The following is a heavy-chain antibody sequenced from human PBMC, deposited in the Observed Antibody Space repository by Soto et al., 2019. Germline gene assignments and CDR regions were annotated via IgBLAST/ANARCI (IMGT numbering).Heavy chain of an antibody. CDR1: GFTFGDYA. D-gene: IGHD3-22*01. J-gene: IGHJ5*02. Sequence: GGSLRLSCTASGFTFGDYAMSWFRQAPGKGLEWVGFIRSKAYGGTTEYAASVKGRFTISRDDSKSIAYLQMNSLKTEDTAVYYCTRGLRLLLTPLEYNWFDPWGQGTLVTVSS. CDR2: IRSKAYGGTT. V-gene: IGHV3-49*03. CDR3: TRGLRLLLTPLEYNWFDP.